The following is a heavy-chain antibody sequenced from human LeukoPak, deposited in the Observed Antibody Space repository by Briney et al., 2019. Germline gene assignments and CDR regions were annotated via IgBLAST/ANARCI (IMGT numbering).Heavy chain of an antibody. V-gene: IGHV4-34*01. D-gene: IGHD6-19*01. CDR2: INHSGST. J-gene: IGHJ4*02. CDR1: GGSFSGYY. CDR3: ARGYSSGWYVG. Sequence: SETLSLTCAVYGGSFSGYYWSWIRQPPGKGLEWIGEINHSGSTKYNPSLKSRVSISVDTSKNQFSLNLSSVTAAETAVYYCARGYSSGWYVGWGQGTLVTVSS.